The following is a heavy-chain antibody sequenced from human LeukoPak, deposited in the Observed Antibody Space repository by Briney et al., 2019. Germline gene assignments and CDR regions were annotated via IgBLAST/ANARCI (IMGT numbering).Heavy chain of an antibody. CDR2: IKSKTDGGTT. J-gene: IGHJ6*03. Sequence: GGSLRLSCAASGFTFSNAWMSWVRQAPGKGLEWVGRIKSKTDGGTTDYAAPVKGRFTISRDDSKNTLYLQMNSLKTEDTAVYYCTTVRRYSSSWYLRYYYYYYMDVWGKGTTVTVSS. V-gene: IGHV3-15*01. CDR3: TTVRRYSSSWYLRYYYYYYMDV. D-gene: IGHD6-13*01. CDR1: GFTFSNAW.